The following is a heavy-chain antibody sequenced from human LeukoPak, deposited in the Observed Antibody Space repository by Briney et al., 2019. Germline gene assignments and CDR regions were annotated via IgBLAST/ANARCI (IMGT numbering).Heavy chain of an antibody. CDR1: GGPFTDYY. CDR3: ARLSGYYDILTGRRGGFDP. CDR2: IHHRGST. D-gene: IGHD3-9*01. Sequence: PSETLSLTCAVYGGPFTDYYWSWIRQPPGKGLEWIGEIHHRGSTNYNPSLKSRVTLSVDTSKNQFSLKLSSVTAADTAVYYCARLSGYYDILTGRRGGFDPWGQGTLVTVSS. V-gene: IGHV4-34*01. J-gene: IGHJ5*02.